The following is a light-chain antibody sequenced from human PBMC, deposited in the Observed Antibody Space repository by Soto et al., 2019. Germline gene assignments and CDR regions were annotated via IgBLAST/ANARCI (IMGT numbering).Light chain of an antibody. V-gene: IGKV2-28*01. CDR1: QSLLHYNGNNY. CDR2: LGS. CDR3: MQALQTPLT. Sequence: DIVMTQSPLSLPVTPGEPASISCRSSQSLLHYNGNNYLDWYLQKPGQSPQVLIYLGSNRASGVPDRCSGSGSGTDFTLKISRVEAEDVGVYYCMQALQTPLTFGQGTRLEIK. J-gene: IGKJ5*01.